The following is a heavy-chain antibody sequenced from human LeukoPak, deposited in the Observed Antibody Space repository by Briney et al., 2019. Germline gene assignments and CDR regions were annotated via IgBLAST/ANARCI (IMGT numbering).Heavy chain of an antibody. V-gene: IGHV4-39*07. CDR2: IYYNGST. Sequence: SETLSLTCTVSGVSISSSSYYWGWIRQPPGKGLEWIGSIYYNGSTYYNPSLKSRVTISVDTSKNQFSLKLSSVTAADTAVYYCARRLATSFYAFDIWGQGTMVTVSS. D-gene: IGHD5-12*01. CDR3: ARRLATSFYAFDI. CDR1: GVSISSSSYY. J-gene: IGHJ3*02.